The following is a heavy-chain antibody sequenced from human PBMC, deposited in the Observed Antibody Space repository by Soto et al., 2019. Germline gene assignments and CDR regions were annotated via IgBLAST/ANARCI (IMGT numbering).Heavy chain of an antibody. V-gene: IGHV4-34*01. J-gene: IGHJ4*02. D-gene: IGHD3-22*01. CDR1: GGSFSGYY. CDR3: ARARRGSYYDSSGYYPRGYFDY. Sequence: SETLSLTCAVYGGSFSGYYWSWIRQPPGKGLEWIGEINHSGSTNYNPSLKSRVTISVDTSKNQFSLKLSSVTAADTAVYYCARARRGSYYDSSGYYPRGYFDYWGQGTMVTVSS. CDR2: INHSGST.